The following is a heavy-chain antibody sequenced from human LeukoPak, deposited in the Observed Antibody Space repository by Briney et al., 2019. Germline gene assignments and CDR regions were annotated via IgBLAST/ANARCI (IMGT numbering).Heavy chain of an antibody. CDR2: ISWNSGSI. D-gene: IGHD3-22*01. Sequence: GGSLRLSCAASGFTFDDYDMHWVRQAPGKGLEWVSGISWNSGSIGYADSVKGRFTIPRNNANNYLYLQMNSLRAEDTALYYCAKGLRYYYDSSGYDYWGQGTLVTVSS. V-gene: IGHV3-9*01. CDR3: AKGLRYYYDSSGYDY. CDR1: GFTFDDYD. J-gene: IGHJ4*02.